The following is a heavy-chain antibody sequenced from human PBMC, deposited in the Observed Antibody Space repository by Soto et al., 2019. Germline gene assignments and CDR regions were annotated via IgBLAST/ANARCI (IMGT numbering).Heavy chain of an antibody. V-gene: IGHV1-8*01. D-gene: IGHD2-2*01. Sequence: QVQLVQSGAEVKTPGASVKVSCKASGYTFTNYDINWVRQATGQGLEWMGWMNPNSGNTGYAQKFQGRVTMTRNTSMSTASMELSSLRSEDTAVYYCARGPMSCTSSSCPYCFDYWAQGTLVTVSS. J-gene: IGHJ4*02. CDR1: GYTFTNYD. CDR2: MNPNSGNT. CDR3: ARGPMSCTSSSCPYCFDY.